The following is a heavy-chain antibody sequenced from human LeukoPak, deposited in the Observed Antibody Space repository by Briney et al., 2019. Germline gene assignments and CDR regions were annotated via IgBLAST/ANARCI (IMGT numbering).Heavy chain of an antibody. J-gene: IGHJ5*02. CDR3: ARDGDIVAPISWFDP. CDR2: ISRSGSTI. CDR1: GVTFSDYY. D-gene: IGHD5-12*01. Sequence: VGCLRLSRAASGVTFSDYYVRWIRQAAGKGLERVSYISRSGSTIYYADSVKGRFTISRDNATNSLYLQMNSLRAEDTAVYHCARDGDIVAPISWFDPWGQGTLVTVSS. V-gene: IGHV3-11*01.